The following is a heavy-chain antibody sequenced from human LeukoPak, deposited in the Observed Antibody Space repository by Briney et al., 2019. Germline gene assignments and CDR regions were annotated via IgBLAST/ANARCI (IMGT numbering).Heavy chain of an antibody. Sequence: GGSLRLSCAASGFTFDNYPMHWVRHAPGKGPEWVSGICRNSGCLGYADSVKGRFTISRDDAKNSLYLQINSLRAEDTALYYCAKEGPSSSGYQPLDYWGQGTLVTVST. CDR1: GFTFDNYP. J-gene: IGHJ4*02. D-gene: IGHD3-22*01. V-gene: IGHV3-9*01. CDR3: AKEGPSSSGYQPLDY. CDR2: ICRNSGCL.